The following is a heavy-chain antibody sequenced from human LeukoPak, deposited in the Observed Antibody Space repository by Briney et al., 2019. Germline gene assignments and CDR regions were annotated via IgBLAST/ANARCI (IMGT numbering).Heavy chain of an antibody. V-gene: IGHV1-46*01. D-gene: IGHD1-26*01. CDR3: ARGGNYLPFDI. J-gene: IGHJ3*02. CDR2: INPSGGST. CDR1: GYTFTIYY. Sequence: ASVKVSCKASGYTFTIYYMHWVRQAPGQGLEWMGIINPSGGSTSYAQKFQGRVTMTRDTSTSTVYMDLTSLRSEDTAVHYCARGGNYLPFDIWGQGTMVTVSS.